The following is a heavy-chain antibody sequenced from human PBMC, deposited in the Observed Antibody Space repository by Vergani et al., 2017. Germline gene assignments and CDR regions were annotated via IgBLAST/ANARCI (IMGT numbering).Heavy chain of an antibody. J-gene: IGHJ5*02. CDR1: GGTFSSYA. CDR2: IIPIFGTA. Sequence: VQLVQSGAEVKKPGSSVKVSCKASGGTFSSYAISWVRQAPGQGLEWMGGIIPIFGTANYAQKFRGRVTITADESTSTAYMELGSLRSEDTAVYYCARDRRGSLQTHRGYYYDRSGYWLVDPWGEGTLVTVSS. D-gene: IGHD3-22*01. V-gene: IGHV1-69*12. CDR3: ARDRRGSLQTHRGYYYDRSGYWLVDP.